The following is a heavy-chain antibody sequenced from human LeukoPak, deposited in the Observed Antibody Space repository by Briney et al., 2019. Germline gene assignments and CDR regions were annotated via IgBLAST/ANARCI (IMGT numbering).Heavy chain of an antibody. CDR1: GGSISSYY. V-gene: IGHV4-59*12. Sequence: SETLSLTCTVSGGSISSYYWSWIRQPPGKGLEWIGYIYHSGSTYYNPSLKSRVTISVDRSKNQFSLKLSSVTAADTAVYYCARDHPAAAGTNYWGQGTLVTVSS. J-gene: IGHJ4*02. CDR3: ARDHPAAAGTNY. CDR2: IYHSGST. D-gene: IGHD6-13*01.